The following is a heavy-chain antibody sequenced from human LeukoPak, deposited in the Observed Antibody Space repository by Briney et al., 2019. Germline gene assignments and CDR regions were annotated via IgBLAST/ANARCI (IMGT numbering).Heavy chain of an antibody. CDR2: IIPILGIA. CDR1: GGTFGSYA. V-gene: IGHV1-69*04. J-gene: IGHJ4*02. CDR3: ARGSAGTFGFADY. Sequence: SVKVSCKASGGTFGSYAISWVRQAPGQGLEWMGRIIPILGIANYAQKFQGRVTITADKSTSTAYMELSSLRSEDTAVYYCARGSAGTFGFADYWGQGTLVTVSS. D-gene: IGHD3-16*01.